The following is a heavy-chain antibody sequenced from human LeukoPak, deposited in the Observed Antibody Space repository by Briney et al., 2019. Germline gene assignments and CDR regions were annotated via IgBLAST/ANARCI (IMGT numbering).Heavy chain of an antibody. V-gene: IGHV1-69*04. CDR1: GGTFSSYA. Sequence: SVKVSCKASGGTFSSYAISWVRQAPGQGVEWMGRIIPILGIANYAQKFQGRVTITADKSTSTAYMGPSSLRSEDTAVYYCSHGEDSSGYGDYWGQGTLVTVSS. D-gene: IGHD3-22*01. J-gene: IGHJ4*02. CDR2: IIPILGIA. CDR3: SHGEDSSGYGDY.